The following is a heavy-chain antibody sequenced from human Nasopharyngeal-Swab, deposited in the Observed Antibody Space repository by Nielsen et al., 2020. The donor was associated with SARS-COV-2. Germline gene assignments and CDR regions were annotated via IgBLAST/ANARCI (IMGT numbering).Heavy chain of an antibody. J-gene: IGHJ4*02. D-gene: IGHD2-15*01. Sequence: GESLKIPCAASGFTFSDSSIHWVRQAPGTGLEWVVRMRSKGNTYETAYAASVKGRFIIFRDGPTNTAYLQMNSPKTEDTAVYYCTRCGGGCYSGRDYWGQGTLVTVSS. CDR2: MRSKGNTYET. CDR1: GFTFSDSS. CDR3: TRCGGGCYSGRDY. V-gene: IGHV3-73*01.